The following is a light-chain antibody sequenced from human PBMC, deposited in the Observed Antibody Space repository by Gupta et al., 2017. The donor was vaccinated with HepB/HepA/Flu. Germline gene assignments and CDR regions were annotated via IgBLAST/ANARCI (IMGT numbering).Light chain of an antibody. CDR1: QSVSSY. Sequence: EIVLKQSSATLSLSPGERATLSCRASQSVSSYLAWYQQKPGQAPRLLIYDASSRATGIPARFSGSGSGTDFTLTISSLEPEDFAVYYCQQRSNWPLTFGGGTKVEIK. J-gene: IGKJ4*01. V-gene: IGKV3-11*01. CDR2: DAS. CDR3: QQRSNWPLT.